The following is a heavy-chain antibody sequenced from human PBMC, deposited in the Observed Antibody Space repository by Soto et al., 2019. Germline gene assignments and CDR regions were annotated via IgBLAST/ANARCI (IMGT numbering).Heavy chain of an antibody. CDR1: GFTFSSYG. D-gene: IGHD5-12*01. V-gene: IGHV3-33*01. CDR2: MWYDGSNK. CDR3: ARAPGGYDDLDYYFDY. J-gene: IGHJ4*02. Sequence: GGSLRLSCAASGFTFSSYGMHWVRQAPGKGLEWVAVMWYDGSNKYYADSVKGRFTISRDNSKNTLYLQMNSLRAEDTAVYYCARAPGGYDDLDYYFDYWGQGTLVTVSS.